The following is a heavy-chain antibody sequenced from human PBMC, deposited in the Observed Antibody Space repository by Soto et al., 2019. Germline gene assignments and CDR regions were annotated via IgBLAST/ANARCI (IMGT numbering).Heavy chain of an antibody. CDR1: GGSFSGYY. J-gene: IGHJ6*03. Sequence: SETLSLTCAVYGGSFSGYYWSWIRQPPGKGLEWIGEINHSGSTNYNPSLKSRVTISVDTSKNQFSLKLSSVTASDTAMYYCARHRATYYDFWSGYGPVDVWGKGTTVTVSS. D-gene: IGHD3-3*01. CDR3: ARHRATYYDFWSGYGPVDV. V-gene: IGHV4-34*01. CDR2: INHSGST.